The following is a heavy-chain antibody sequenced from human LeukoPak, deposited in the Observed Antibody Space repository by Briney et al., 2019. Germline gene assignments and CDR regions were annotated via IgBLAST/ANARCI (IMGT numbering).Heavy chain of an antibody. CDR3: ARAGYSGFDFNFDY. CDR1: GGSFSGYY. V-gene: IGHV4-34*09. D-gene: IGHD5-12*01. J-gene: IGHJ4*02. CDR2: IYYSGST. Sequence: SETLSLTCAVYGGSFSGYYWSWIRQPPGKGLEWIGYIYYSGSTYYNPSLKSRIIISVDTSKNQFSLKLRSVTAADTAVYYCARAGYSGFDFNFDYWGQGTLVTVSS.